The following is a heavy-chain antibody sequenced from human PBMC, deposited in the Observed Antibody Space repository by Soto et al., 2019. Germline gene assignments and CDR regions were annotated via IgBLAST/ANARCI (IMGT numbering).Heavy chain of an antibody. V-gene: IGHV1-69*18. CDR2: IIPMFGTP. J-gene: IGHJ3*02. CDR1: GGTFSTYS. D-gene: IGHD1-7*01. CDR3: XXXXXNRNYAPDGFGI. Sequence: QVQLVQSGAEVKKPGSSVKVSCRASGGTFSTYSINWVRQAPGQGLEWMGXIIPMFGTPNXXXKFQXRVTXTSXEXXXXXXXXXXXXXXXXXXXXXXXXXXXNRNYAPDGFGIWGQGTMVTVSS.